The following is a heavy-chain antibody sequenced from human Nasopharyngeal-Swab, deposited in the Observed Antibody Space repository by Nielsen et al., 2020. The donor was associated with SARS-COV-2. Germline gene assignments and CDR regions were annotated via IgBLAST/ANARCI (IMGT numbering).Heavy chain of an antibody. CDR1: GFSFSSYC. CDR3: ARHHDYVWGCYRPFDY. J-gene: IGHJ4*02. CDR2: IKQDGSEK. V-gene: IGHV3-7*01. D-gene: IGHD3-16*02. Sequence: AGTLSLSCAVSGFSFSSYCWSWVRQAPGKGLEWVANIKQDGSEKYYVDPVKGRFTISRDNAKNSLYLQMNSLRAEDTAVYYCARHHDYVWGCYRPFDYWGQGTLVTVSS.